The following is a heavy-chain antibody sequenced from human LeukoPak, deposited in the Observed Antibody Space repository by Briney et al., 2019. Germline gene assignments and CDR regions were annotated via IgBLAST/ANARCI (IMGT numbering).Heavy chain of an antibody. CDR3: ASWGYYYYYMDV. V-gene: IGHV4-61*02. CDR1: GGSISSGSYY. D-gene: IGHD3-16*01. Sequence: SETLSLTCTVSGGSISSGSYYWNWIRQPAGKGLEWIGRIYTSGSTNYNPSLKSRVTISVDTSKNQFSLKLSSVTAADTAVYYCASWGYYYYYMDVWGKGTTVTVSS. CDR2: IYTSGST. J-gene: IGHJ6*03.